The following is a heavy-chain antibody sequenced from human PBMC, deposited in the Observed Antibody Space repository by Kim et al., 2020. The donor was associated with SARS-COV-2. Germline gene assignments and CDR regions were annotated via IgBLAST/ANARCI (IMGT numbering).Heavy chain of an antibody. D-gene: IGHD2-2*01. J-gene: IGHJ6*02. CDR3: ARDRGSCSSTSCYHPAGTRQGIYYYGMDV. Sequence: GGSLRLSCAASGFTFSSYAMHWVRQAPGKGLEWVAVISYDGSNKYYADSVKGRFTISRDNSKNTLYLQMNSLRAEDTAVYYCARDRGSCSSTSCYHPAGTRQGIYYYGMDVWGQGTTVTVSS. V-gene: IGHV3-30*04. CDR1: GFTFSSYA. CDR2: ISYDGSNK.